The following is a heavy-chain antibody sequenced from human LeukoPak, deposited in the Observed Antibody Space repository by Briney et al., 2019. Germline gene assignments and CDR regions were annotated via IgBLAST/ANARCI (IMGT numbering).Heavy chain of an antibody. Sequence: GGSLRLSCVASGFTFSNYAMSWVRQAAGKRLEWVSAVTGSGGSTYYADSVKGRSTISRDNSRNTLFLQMNSLRAEDTAIYYCAKWGDFDILTGYYVSDFWGQGTLVTVSS. CDR2: VTGSGGST. CDR1: GFTFSNYA. J-gene: IGHJ4*02. V-gene: IGHV3-23*01. CDR3: AKWGDFDILTGYYVSDF. D-gene: IGHD3-9*01.